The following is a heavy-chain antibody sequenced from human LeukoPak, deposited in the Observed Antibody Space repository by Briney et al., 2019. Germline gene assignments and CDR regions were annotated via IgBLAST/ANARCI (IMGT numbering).Heavy chain of an antibody. CDR3: ARAGGEWIQLWTLDY. D-gene: IGHD5-18*01. CDR2: IIPIFGTA. CDR1: GGTFSSYA. V-gene: IGHV1-69*13. J-gene: IGHJ4*02. Sequence: ASVKVSCKASGGTFSSYAISWVRQAPGQGLEWMGGIIPIFGTANYAQKFQGRVTITADESTSTAYMDLSSLRSEDTAVYYCARAGGEWIQLWTLDYWGQGTLVTVSS.